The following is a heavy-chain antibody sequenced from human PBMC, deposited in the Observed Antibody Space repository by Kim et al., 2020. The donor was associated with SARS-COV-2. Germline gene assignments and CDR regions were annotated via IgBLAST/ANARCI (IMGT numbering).Heavy chain of an antibody. Sequence: GGSLRLSCAASGFTFTTNGMHWVRQAPGKGLEWVAVIWNDGSKKYYADSVKGRFTISRDNSMNTLYLQMNSLIAEDTAVYYCARDTWYTPNCKVLDYWGKTTLVTVS. V-gene: IGHV3-33*01. CDR3: ARDTWYTPNCKVLDY. CDR2: IWNDGSKK. J-gene: IGHJ4*02. D-gene: IGHD7-27*01. CDR1: GFTFTTNG.